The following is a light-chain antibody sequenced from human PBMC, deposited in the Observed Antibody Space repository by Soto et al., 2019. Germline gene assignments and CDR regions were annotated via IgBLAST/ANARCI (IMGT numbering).Light chain of an antibody. Sequence: QSALTQPAFVSASPGQSITIYCTGTSSDVGGYNYVSWYQQHPGKAPKLMIYEVSNRPSGVSGRFFGSKSGNTASLTISGLQAEDEADYYCSSFTSSTTDVFGTGTKVTVL. CDR1: SSDVGGYNY. CDR3: SSFTSSTTDV. J-gene: IGLJ1*01. V-gene: IGLV2-14*01. CDR2: EVS.